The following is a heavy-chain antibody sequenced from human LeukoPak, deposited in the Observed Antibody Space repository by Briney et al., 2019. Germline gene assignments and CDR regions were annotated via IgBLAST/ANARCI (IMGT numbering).Heavy chain of an antibody. CDR2: ISSSNSYT. J-gene: IGHJ6*04. V-gene: IGHV3-11*06. CDR3: ARDQDSSSWYRDYGMDV. Sequence: GGSLRLSCVASGFTFSDYYMSWIRQAPGKGLEWVSYISSSNSYTNYADSVKGRFTISRDNAKNSLYLQMNSLRVEDTAVYYCARDQDSSSWYRDYGMDVRGKGTTVTVSS. D-gene: IGHD6-13*01. CDR1: GFTFSDYY.